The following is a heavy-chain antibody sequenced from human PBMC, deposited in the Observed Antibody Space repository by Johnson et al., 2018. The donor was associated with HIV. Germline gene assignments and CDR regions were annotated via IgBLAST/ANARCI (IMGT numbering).Heavy chain of an antibody. D-gene: IGHD3-10*01. CDR3: ARGRGPMRKEGFVM. CDR1: GFTFSDYA. V-gene: IGHV3-64*01. CDR2: INNDGVGT. J-gene: IGHJ3*02. Sequence: VQLVESGGDLVQPVGSLRLSCVGSGFTFSDYAMHWVRQAPGKGLEYVSAINNDGVGTYYANSVQDRFLISRDNSKNTLYLQMGSLRVEDMAVYYCARGRGPMRKEGFVMWGQGTKVNVSP.